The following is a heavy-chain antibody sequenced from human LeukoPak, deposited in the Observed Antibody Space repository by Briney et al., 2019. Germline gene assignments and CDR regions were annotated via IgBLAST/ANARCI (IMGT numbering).Heavy chain of an antibody. V-gene: IGHV1-69*01. D-gene: IGHD6-13*01. J-gene: IGHJ4*02. CDR1: GGTFSSYA. CDR3: ARGLAAAGRRAYYFDY. Sequence: SVKVSCKASGGTFSSYAISWVRQAPGQGLEWMGGIIPIFGTANYAQKFQGRVTITADESTSTAYMELSSLRSEDTAVYYCARGLAAAGRRAYYFDYWGQGTLVTVSS. CDR2: IIPIFGTA.